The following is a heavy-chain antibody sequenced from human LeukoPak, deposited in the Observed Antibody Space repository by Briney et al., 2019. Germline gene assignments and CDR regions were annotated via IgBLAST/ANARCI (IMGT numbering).Heavy chain of an antibody. D-gene: IGHD3-16*01. CDR2: IYTSGST. J-gene: IGHJ4*02. CDR1: GGSISSYY. Sequence: SETLSLTCTVSGGSISSYYWSWIRQPAGKGLEWIGRIYTSGSTNYNPSLKSRVTMSVDTSKNQFSLKLSSVTAADTAVYYCARVRYRLAETYIDYWGQGTLVTVSS. V-gene: IGHV4-4*07. CDR3: ARVRYRLAETYIDY.